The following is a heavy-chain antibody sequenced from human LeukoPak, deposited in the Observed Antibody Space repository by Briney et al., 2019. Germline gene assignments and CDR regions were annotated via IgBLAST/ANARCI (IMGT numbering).Heavy chain of an antibody. Sequence: GGSLRLFCAASGFTVSSNYMSWVRQAPGKGLEWVSVIYSGGSTYYADSVKGRFTISRDNSKNTLYLQMNSLRAEDTAVYYCATTGYDFWSGYSNWGQGTLVTVSS. CDR3: ATTGYDFWSGYSN. J-gene: IGHJ4*02. CDR2: IYSGGST. CDR1: GFTVSSNY. V-gene: IGHV3-66*01. D-gene: IGHD3-3*01.